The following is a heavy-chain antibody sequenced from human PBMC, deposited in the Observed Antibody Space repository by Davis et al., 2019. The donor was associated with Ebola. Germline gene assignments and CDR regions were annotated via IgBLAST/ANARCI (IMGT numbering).Heavy chain of an antibody. CDR3: ARPAGDGAYWYFDL. V-gene: IGHV4-61*05. Sequence: MPSETLSLTCTVSGGSISSSSYYWSWIRQPPGKGLEWIGYVYYGGSTDYNPSHKSRVTMSVDTSKNQFSLKLSSVTAADTAVYYCARPAGDGAYWYFDLWGRGTLVTVSS. D-gene: IGHD7-27*01. CDR1: GGSISSSSYY. CDR2: VYYGGST. J-gene: IGHJ2*01.